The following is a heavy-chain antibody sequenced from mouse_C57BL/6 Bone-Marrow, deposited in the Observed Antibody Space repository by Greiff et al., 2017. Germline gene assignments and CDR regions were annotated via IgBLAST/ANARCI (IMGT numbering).Heavy chain of an antibody. CDR1: GYAFTNYL. Sequence: QVQLQQSGAELVRPGTSVKVSCKASGYAFTNYLIEWVKQRPGQGLEWIGVINPGSGGTNYNEKFKGKATLTADKSSSTAYMQLSSLTSEDSAVYFCARGPPTIVTNDYAMDYWGQGTSVTVSS. CDR2: INPGSGGT. CDR3: ARGPPTIVTNDYAMDY. V-gene: IGHV1-54*01. J-gene: IGHJ4*01. D-gene: IGHD2-5*01.